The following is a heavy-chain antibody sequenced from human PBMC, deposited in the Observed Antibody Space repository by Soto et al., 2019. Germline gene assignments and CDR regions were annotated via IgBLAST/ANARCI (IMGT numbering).Heavy chain of an antibody. D-gene: IGHD1-1*01. J-gene: IGHJ6*02. V-gene: IGHV4-59*06. CDR2: IYYSGST. Sequence: SETLSLTCTVSGGSISSYYWSWIRQHPGKGLEWIGYIYYSGSTYYNPSLKSRVTISVDTSKNQFSLKLSSVTAADTAVYYCARDHWNYYYYGMDVWGQGTTVTVSS. CDR1: GGSISSYY. CDR3: ARDHWNYYYYGMDV.